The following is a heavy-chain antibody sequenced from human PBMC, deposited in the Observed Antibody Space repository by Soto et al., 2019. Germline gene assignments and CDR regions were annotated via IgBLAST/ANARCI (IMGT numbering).Heavy chain of an antibody. J-gene: IGHJ4*02. V-gene: IGHV1-46*01. CDR1: GDTFTSYY. D-gene: IGHD2-15*01. CDR2: INPSGGT. CDR3: ARVYCRGGSCYGIDY. Sequence: QVQLVQSGAEVKKPGASVKISCKASGDTFTSYYMHWVRQAPGQGLEWMGIINPSGGTSYAQKFPGRVTMXXDXSXXTVHMELSSLRSEDTAVYYCARVYCRGGSCYGIDYWGQGTLVTVSS.